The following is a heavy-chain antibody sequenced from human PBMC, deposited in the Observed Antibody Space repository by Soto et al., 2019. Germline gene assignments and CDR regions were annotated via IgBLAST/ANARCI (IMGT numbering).Heavy chain of an antibody. V-gene: IGHV1-69*01. CDR2: IIPIFGTA. J-gene: IGHJ6*02. CDR1: GCTFSSYA. CDR3: ARGGELPPYYYYYGMDV. D-gene: IGHD3-10*01. Sequence: QVQLVQSGAEVKKPGSSVKVSCKASGCTFSSYAISWVRQAPGQGLEWMGGIIPIFGTANYAQKFQGRVTITADESTSTAYMELSSLRSEDTAVYYCARGGELPPYYYYYGMDVWGQGTTVTVSS.